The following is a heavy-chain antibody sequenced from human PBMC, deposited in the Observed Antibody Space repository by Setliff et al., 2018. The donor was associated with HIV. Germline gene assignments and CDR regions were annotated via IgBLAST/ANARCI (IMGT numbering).Heavy chain of an antibody. D-gene: IGHD2-2*02. CDR2: ICGSDGAT. CDR3: AQDPRPDYTGQYFFFAY. Sequence: PGGSLRLSCAASGIIFTKCGLSWVRQAPGKGLEWISGICGSDGATYYADSVKGRFTISRDSSKSTLYLQMNGLRAEDTAVYYCAQDPRPDYTGQYFFFAYWGQGALVTVSS. CDR1: GIIFTKCG. J-gene: IGHJ4*02. V-gene: IGHV3-23*01.